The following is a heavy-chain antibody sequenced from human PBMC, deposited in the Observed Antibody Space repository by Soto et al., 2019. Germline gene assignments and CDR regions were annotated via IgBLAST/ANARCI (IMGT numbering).Heavy chain of an antibody. CDR2: MNPNSGNT. V-gene: IGHV1-8*01. D-gene: IGHD6-13*01. Sequence: QVQLVQSGAEVKKPGASVKVSCKASGYTFTSYDINWVRQATGQGLEWMGWMNPNSGNTGYAQKFQGRVTMTRNTSISTAYMELSSLRSEDTAVYYCARNFAAAGTMSLYYYYYMDVWGKGTTVTVSS. J-gene: IGHJ6*03. CDR3: ARNFAAAGTMSLYYYYYMDV. CDR1: GYTFTSYD.